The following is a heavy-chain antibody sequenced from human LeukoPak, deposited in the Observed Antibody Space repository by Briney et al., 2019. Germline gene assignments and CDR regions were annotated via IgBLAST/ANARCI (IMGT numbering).Heavy chain of an antibody. V-gene: IGHV5-51*01. Sequence: GESLNISCQGSGSGYSFAKFWIGWVRPMPGKGLEWMGIIYPGDSDTRYSPSFEGQVTISADKSISTAYLQWSSLRASDTAMYFCARRSGSYFDFWGQGTQVIVSS. CDR3: ARRSGSYFDF. CDR2: IYPGDSDT. CDR1: GYSFAKFW. J-gene: IGHJ4*02. D-gene: IGHD1-26*01.